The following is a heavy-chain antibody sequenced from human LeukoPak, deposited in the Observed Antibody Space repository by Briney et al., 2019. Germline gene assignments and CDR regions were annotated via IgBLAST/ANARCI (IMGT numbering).Heavy chain of an antibody. CDR2: ISSSSSYI. D-gene: IGHD3-22*01. CDR1: GFTFSSYS. J-gene: IGHJ4*02. CDR3: AREEGGGNYYDSSAPDY. Sequence: GGSLRLSCAASGFTFSSYSMNWVRQAPGKGLEWVSSISSSSSYIYYADSVKGRFTISRDNAKNSLYLQMNSLRAEDTAVYYCAREEGGGNYYDSSAPDYWGQGTLVTVSS. V-gene: IGHV3-21*01.